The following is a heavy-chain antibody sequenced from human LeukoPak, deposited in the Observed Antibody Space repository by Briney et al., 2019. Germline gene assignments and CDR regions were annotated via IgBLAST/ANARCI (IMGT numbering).Heavy chain of an antibody. CDR3: ARVRGYSSSWFTH. V-gene: IGHV4-39*07. CDR2: NYYSGST. Sequence: SSETLSLTCTVSGGSITSSSYYWGWIRQSPGKGLEWIGNNYYSGSTYYNPSLKSRVTISVDTSKNQFSLKLSSATAADTAVYHCARVRGYSSSWFTHWGQGTLVTVSS. J-gene: IGHJ5*02. CDR1: GGSITSSSYY. D-gene: IGHD6-19*01.